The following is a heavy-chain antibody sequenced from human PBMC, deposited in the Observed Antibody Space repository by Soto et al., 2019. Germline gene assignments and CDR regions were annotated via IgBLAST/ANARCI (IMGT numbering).Heavy chain of an antibody. J-gene: IGHJ4*02. V-gene: IGHV1-69*01. CDR3: ARESPRAATPH. D-gene: IGHD2-15*01. Sequence: QVQLVQSGAEVKKPGSSVKVSCKASGDTFSSYPIHWVRQAPGQGPEWVGGIIPIIGTANYAQKFQGRVTITSGESTSTAYMELNSLRSEDTAVYYCARESPRAATPHWGQGTLVTVSS. CDR2: IIPIIGTA. CDR1: GDTFSSYP.